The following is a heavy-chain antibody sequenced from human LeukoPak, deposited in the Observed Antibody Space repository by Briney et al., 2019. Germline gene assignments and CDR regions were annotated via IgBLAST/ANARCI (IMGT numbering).Heavy chain of an antibody. Sequence: GGSLRLSCAASGFTFSNAWMSWVRQAPGKGLEWVANIKKDGSEKYYVDSVKGRFTISRDNAKKSLYLQMNSLRAEDTAVYYCARHLSGVTGHTYGRGIDYWGQGTLVTVSS. J-gene: IGHJ4*02. D-gene: IGHD5-18*01. V-gene: IGHV3-7*01. CDR2: IKKDGSEK. CDR1: GFTFSNAW. CDR3: ARHLSGVTGHTYGRGIDY.